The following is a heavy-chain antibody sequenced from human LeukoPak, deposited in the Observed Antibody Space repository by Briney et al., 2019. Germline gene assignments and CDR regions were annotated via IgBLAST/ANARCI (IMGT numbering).Heavy chain of an antibody. CDR3: AKSGYAYGDYFKTGGWFDP. CDR2: ISGSGGST. Sequence: PGRSLRLSCAASGFTFTTYTMHWVRQAPGKGLEWVSAISGSGGSTYYADSAKGRFTISRDNSKNTLYLQMNSLRAEDTAVYYCAKSGYAYGDYFKTGGWFDPWGQGTLVTVSS. V-gene: IGHV3-23*01. CDR1: GFTFTTYT. D-gene: IGHD4-17*01. J-gene: IGHJ5*02.